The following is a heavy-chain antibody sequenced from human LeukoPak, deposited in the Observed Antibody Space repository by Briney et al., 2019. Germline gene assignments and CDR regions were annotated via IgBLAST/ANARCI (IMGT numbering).Heavy chain of an antibody. V-gene: IGHV3-48*02. CDR1: GFTFSSYS. J-gene: IGHJ4*02. CDR3: ARVGYDFWSGYNFGFDY. CDR2: ISSSSSTI. D-gene: IGHD3-3*01. Sequence: GGSLRLSCAASGFTFSSYSMNWVRQAPGKGLEWVSYISSSSSTIYYADSVKGRFTISRDNAKNSLYLQMNSLRDEDTAVYYCARVGYDFWSGYNFGFDYWGQGTLVTVSS.